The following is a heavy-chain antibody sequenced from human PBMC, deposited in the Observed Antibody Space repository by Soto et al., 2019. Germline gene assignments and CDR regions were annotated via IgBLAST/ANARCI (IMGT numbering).Heavy chain of an antibody. D-gene: IGHD1-26*01. CDR3: ARHRHPRGTVGATSPLDP. V-gene: IGHV3-53*01. J-gene: IGHJ5*02. Sequence: QRWGALRRTYAIPGFSLSSNYLSWVRQGPGKGLEWVSVHYSGGSTYYADSVQGRFTISRDKSNNTLYLQMRRVRAEDTAVYFCARHRHPRGTVGATSPLDPWGQGTQVTVSS. CDR2: HYSGGST. CDR1: GFSLSSNY.